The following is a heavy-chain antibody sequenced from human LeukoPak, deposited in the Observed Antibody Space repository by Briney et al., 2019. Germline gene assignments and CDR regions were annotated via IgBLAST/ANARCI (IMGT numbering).Heavy chain of an antibody. J-gene: IGHJ3*01. V-gene: IGHV3-21*01. CDR3: ASEPTTVVTLFH. Sequence: NSGGSLRLSCAASGFTFSSYSMNWVRQAPGKGLEWVSSISSSSSYIYYADSVKGRFTISRDNAKNSLYLQMNSLRAEDTAVYYCASEPTTVVTLFHWSQGTMVTVSS. CDR2: ISSSSSYI. D-gene: IGHD4-17*01. CDR1: GFTFSSYS.